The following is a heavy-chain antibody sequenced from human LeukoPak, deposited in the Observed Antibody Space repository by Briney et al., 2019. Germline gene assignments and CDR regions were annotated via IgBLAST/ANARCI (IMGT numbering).Heavy chain of an antibody. V-gene: IGHV1-2*02. CDR1: GYTFTGYY. Sequence: PRASVKVSCKASGYTFTGYYMHWVRQAPGQGLEWMGWINPNSGGTNYAQKFQGRVTMTRDKSISTAYMELSRLRSDDTAVYYWARGGIAVAGIYYYYYYMDVWGKGTTVTISS. CDR3: ARGGIAVAGIYYYYYYMDV. CDR2: INPNSGGT. D-gene: IGHD6-19*01. J-gene: IGHJ6*03.